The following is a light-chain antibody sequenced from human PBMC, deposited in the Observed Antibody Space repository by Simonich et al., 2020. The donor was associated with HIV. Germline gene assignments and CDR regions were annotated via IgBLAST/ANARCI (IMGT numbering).Light chain of an antibody. CDR2: AAS. CDR1: QSISSW. CDR3: QQSYSTLVT. J-gene: IGKJ2*01. V-gene: IGKV1-39*01. Sequence: DIQMTQSPSTLSASVGDRVTITCRASQSISSWLAWYHQKPGKAPKLLIYAASSLQSGVPSRFSGSGSGTDFTLTISSLQPEDFATYYCQQSYSTLVTFGQGTKLEIK.